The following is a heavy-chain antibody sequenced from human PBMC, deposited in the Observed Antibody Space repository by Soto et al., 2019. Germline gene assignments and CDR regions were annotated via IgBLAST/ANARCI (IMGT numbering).Heavy chain of an antibody. Sequence: DVQLLESGGGLVQPGGSLRLSCAASGFSFSKYAMLWVRQAPGKGQEWVSGITGSGGTIEYTASVKGRFTISRDNSKNTVYLQMNSLSAEDTAMYYCAKDAVPGDGLWLVSDWGQGTQVTVS. CDR1: GFSFSKYA. V-gene: IGHV3-23*01. CDR2: ITGSGGTI. D-gene: IGHD2-21*02. CDR3: AKDAVPGDGLWLVSD. J-gene: IGHJ4*02.